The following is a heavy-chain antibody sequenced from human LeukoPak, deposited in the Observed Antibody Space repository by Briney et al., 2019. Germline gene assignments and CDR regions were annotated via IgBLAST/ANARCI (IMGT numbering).Heavy chain of an antibody. CDR1: GFTFSIFG. D-gene: IGHD4-17*01. CDR2: IRYDGTNK. J-gene: IGHJ4*02. Sequence: GGSLRLSCTASGFTFSIFGMHWVRQAPGKGLEWVAFIRYDGTNKYYADSVKGRFTISRDNSKNTLYLQMNSLRAEDTAVYYCAKPTVTTKPFDYWGQGTLVTVSS. CDR3: AKPTVTTKPFDY. V-gene: IGHV3-30*02.